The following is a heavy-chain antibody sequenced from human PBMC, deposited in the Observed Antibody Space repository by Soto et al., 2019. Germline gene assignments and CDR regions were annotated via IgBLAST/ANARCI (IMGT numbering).Heavy chain of an antibody. V-gene: IGHV3-7*02. CDR1: GLAFSTYW. Sequence: EVQLVESGGGLVQPGGSLRLSCTTSGLAFSTYWMAWVRQAPGKGLEWVGNTKPDETETYYAGSVEGRFTISRDNAKSSLYLQMDSRRVEDTAVYYCATIGEVPFHYWGQGTPVTVSS. J-gene: IGHJ4*02. CDR2: TKPDETET. D-gene: IGHD1-1*01. CDR3: ATIGEVPFHY.